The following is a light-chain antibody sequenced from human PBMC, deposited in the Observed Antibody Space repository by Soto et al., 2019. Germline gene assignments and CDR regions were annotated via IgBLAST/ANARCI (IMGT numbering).Light chain of an antibody. Sequence: EIVLTQSPGTLSLSPGERATLSCRASQSVSSSYFAWYQQKPGQAPRLLIYGASSRATGIPDRFSGSGSGTDCTLTISRLEPEDFAVYYCQQSGSSPITFGQGTRLEIK. CDR2: GAS. J-gene: IGKJ5*01. CDR3: QQSGSSPIT. V-gene: IGKV3-20*01. CDR1: QSVSSSY.